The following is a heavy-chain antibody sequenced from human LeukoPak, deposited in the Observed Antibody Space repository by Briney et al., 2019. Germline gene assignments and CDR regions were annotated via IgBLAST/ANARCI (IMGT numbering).Heavy chain of an antibody. D-gene: IGHD2-2*01. CDR2: IHHSGRT. CDR1: GSSISTDYY. CDR3: AKGYCRGNSCYDDRGAFDY. V-gene: IGHV4-38-2*02. Sequence: SETLSLTCIVSGSSISTDYYWGWIRQPPGKGLEWIGSIHHSGRTYYNPSLKSRVTISVDTSKSQLSLKLSSVTAADTAVYYCAKGYCRGNSCYDDRGAFDYWGQGTLVTVSS. J-gene: IGHJ4*02.